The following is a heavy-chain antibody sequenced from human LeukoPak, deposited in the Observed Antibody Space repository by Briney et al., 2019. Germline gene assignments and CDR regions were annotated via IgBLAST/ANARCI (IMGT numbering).Heavy chain of an antibody. CDR1: GGSISSHY. CDR2: IYYTGST. Sequence: SETLSLTCTVSGGSISSHYWTWIRQTPGKGLEWIGYIYYTGSTNYNPSLKSRVTISVDTSKNQFSLKLSSVTAADTAVYYCARHRGRDGYNYGDSDYWGQGTLVTVSS. V-gene: IGHV4-59*08. D-gene: IGHD5-24*01. J-gene: IGHJ4*02. CDR3: ARHRGRDGYNYGDSDY.